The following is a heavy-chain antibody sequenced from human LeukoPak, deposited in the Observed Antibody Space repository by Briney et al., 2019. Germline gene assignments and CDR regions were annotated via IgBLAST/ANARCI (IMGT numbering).Heavy chain of an antibody. V-gene: IGHV1-2*02. Sequence: VASVKVSCKASGGTFSNDAISWVRQAPGQGLEWMGWINPNSGGTNYAQKFQGRVTMTRDTSISTAYMELSRLRSDDTAVYYCARWRRRWYYDSSGPNWFDPWGQGTLVTVSS. CDR2: INPNSGGT. CDR1: GGTFSNDA. J-gene: IGHJ5*02. D-gene: IGHD3-22*01. CDR3: ARWRRRWYYDSSGPNWFDP.